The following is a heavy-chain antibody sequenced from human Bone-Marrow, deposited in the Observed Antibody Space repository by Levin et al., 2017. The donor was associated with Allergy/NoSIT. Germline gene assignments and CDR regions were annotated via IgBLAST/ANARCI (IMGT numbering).Heavy chain of an antibody. CDR3: ARHRSTMNFHYGFHV. CDR1: GFTFDDYG. Sequence: PGGSLRLSCAASGFTFDDYGMSWVRQAPGKGLEWVSTISWNGGSTGYAGFVKGRFTVSRDNAKNSLYLQMNSLRVEDTALYRFARHRSTMNFHYGFHVWGQGTMVTVSS. V-gene: IGHV3-20*01. J-gene: IGHJ3*01. CDR2: ISWNGGST. D-gene: IGHD3-3*01.